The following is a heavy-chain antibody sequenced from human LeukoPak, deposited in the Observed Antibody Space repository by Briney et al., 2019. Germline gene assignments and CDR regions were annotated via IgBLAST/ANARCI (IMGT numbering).Heavy chain of an antibody. CDR1: GGSFSGYY. Sequence: SSETLSLTCAVYGGSFSGYYWSWIRQPPGKGLEWIGEINHSGSTNYNPSLKSRVTISVDTSKNQFSLKLRSVTAADTAVYYCASLIATTGLNDAFDIWGQGTMVTVSS. V-gene: IGHV4-34*01. CDR3: ASLIATTGLNDAFDI. J-gene: IGHJ3*02. D-gene: IGHD6-13*01. CDR2: INHSGST.